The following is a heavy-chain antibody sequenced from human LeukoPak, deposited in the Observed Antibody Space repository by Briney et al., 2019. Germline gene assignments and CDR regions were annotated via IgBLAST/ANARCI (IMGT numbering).Heavy chain of an antibody. CDR1: GFTFSSYW. J-gene: IGHJ4*02. CDR3: ANPGYDSSGYYSLDY. D-gene: IGHD3-22*01. Sequence: PGGSLRLSCAASGFTFSSYWMSWVRQAPGKGLEWVSAISGSGGSTYYADSVKGRFTISRDNSKSTLYLQMNSLRAEDTAVYYCANPGYDSSGYYSLDYWGQGTLVTVSS. V-gene: IGHV3-23*01. CDR2: ISGSGGST.